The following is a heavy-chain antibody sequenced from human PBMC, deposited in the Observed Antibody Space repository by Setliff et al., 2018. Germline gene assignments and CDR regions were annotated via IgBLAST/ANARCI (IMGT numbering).Heavy chain of an antibody. D-gene: IGHD3-22*01. CDR2: TIPMFGTT. Sequence: SVKVSCKASGGTFSSYGISWVRQAPGQGLEWIGGTIPMFGTTDYARKFQGRVTIITDESTSTAYMQLSSLGSEDTAVYYCVREGVDSRSSTDYRYYMDVWGKGTTVTVSS. CDR3: VREGVDSRSSTDYRYYMDV. J-gene: IGHJ6*03. V-gene: IGHV1-69*05. CDR1: GGTFSSYG.